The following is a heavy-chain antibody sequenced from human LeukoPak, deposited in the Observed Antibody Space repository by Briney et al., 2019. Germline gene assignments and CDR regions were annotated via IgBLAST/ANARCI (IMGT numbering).Heavy chain of an antibody. Sequence: GGSLRLSCAASGFTLSKAWMNWVRQAPGKGLEWVGHIQSKPDGGTADYAAPVKGRFTISRDDSKNTLYLVINSLKTEDTAVYYCTTRGHLRGIGHWGQGTLVTVSS. CDR2: IQSKPDGGTA. V-gene: IGHV3-15*01. D-gene: IGHD3-10*01. J-gene: IGHJ4*02. CDR1: GFTLSKAW. CDR3: TTRGHLRGIGH.